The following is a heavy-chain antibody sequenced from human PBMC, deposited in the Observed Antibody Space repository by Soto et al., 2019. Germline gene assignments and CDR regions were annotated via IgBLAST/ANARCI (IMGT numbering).Heavy chain of an antibody. Sequence: EVQLVESGGGLVQPGGSLRLSCAASGLTVSSNYMSWVRQAPGKGLEWLSVLYSDGTTYYGDSVKGRFTISRDNSKNTLYLQMTSLRAEDTAVYYCARAAGLYWGQGTLVSVSS. D-gene: IGHD3-10*01. CDR2: LYSDGTT. J-gene: IGHJ4*02. CDR3: ARAAGLY. V-gene: IGHV3-66*01. CDR1: GLTVSSNY.